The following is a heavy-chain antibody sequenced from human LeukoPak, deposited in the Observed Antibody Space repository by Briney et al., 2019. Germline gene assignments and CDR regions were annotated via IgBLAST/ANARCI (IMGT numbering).Heavy chain of an antibody. Sequence: GGSLRLSCAASGFTFNTYAMSWVRQAPGKGLEWVSGISVSGGTTYYIDSAKGRFTISRDNSKNTLYLQLNSLTAEDTAAYYCARGDRDPFDYWGQGTLVTVSS. CDR1: GFTFNTYA. CDR2: ISVSGGTT. J-gene: IGHJ4*02. CDR3: ARGDRDPFDY. D-gene: IGHD2-21*02. V-gene: IGHV3-23*01.